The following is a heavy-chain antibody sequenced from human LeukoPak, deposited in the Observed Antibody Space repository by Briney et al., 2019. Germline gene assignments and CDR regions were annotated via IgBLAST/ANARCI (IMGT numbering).Heavy chain of an antibody. CDR2: IYYSGST. CDR3: ARRLPWFDP. D-gene: IGHD2-21*02. Sequence: SETLSLTCTVSGGSISSSSYYWGWIRQPPGKGLEWIGSIYYSGSTYYNPSLKSRVTISVDTSKNQFSLKLSSVTAAETAVYYCARRLPWFDPWGQGTLVTVSS. V-gene: IGHV4-39*01. CDR1: GGSISSSSYY. J-gene: IGHJ5*02.